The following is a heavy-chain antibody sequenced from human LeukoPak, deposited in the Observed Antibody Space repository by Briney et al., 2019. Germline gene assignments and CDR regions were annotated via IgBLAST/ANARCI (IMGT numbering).Heavy chain of an antibody. CDR1: GFTFSSYW. Sequence: GGSLRLSCAASGFTFSSYWMSWVRQAPGKGLEWVANIRQDGSEKYYVDSVKGRFTISRDNAKNSLYLQMNSLRAEDTAVYYCAREKYSSSWPIYFDYWGQGTLVTVSS. D-gene: IGHD6-13*01. CDR3: AREKYSSSWPIYFDY. V-gene: IGHV3-7*01. J-gene: IGHJ4*02. CDR2: IRQDGSEK.